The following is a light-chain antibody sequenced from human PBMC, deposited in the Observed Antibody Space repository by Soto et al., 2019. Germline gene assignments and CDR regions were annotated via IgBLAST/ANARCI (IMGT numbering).Light chain of an antibody. CDR3: QHYNGAPNG. V-gene: IGKV1-27*01. J-gene: IGKJ2*03. CDR1: QAISNI. CDR2: EAS. Sequence: DIQMTQSPSSLAASVGDRVTITCRASQAISNIVAWYQQKPGKAPTLLIYEASTLQSGVPSRFSGRGSGTDFTLTISSLQPEDFATYFCQHYNGAPNGFGQGTKLAVK.